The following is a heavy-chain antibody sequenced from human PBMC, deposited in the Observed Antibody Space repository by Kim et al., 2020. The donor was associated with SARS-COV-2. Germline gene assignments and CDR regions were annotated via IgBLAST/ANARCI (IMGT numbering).Heavy chain of an antibody. V-gene: IGHV1-69*13. Sequence: SVKVSCKASGGTFSSYAISWVRQAPGQGLEWMGGIIPIFATANYAQKFQGRVTITADESTRTAYMELSSLRSEDTAVYYCARDVLLWFGESGGLDAFDIWGQGTMVTVSS. J-gene: IGHJ3*02. CDR2: IIPIFATA. D-gene: IGHD3-10*01. CDR3: ARDVLLWFGESGGLDAFDI. CDR1: GGTFSSYA.